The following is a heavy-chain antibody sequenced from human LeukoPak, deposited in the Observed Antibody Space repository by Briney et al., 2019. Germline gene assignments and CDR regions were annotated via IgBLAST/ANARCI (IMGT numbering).Heavy chain of an antibody. J-gene: IGHJ4*02. V-gene: IGHV3-7*01. CDR3: ARALQDIVMVVAAPSPFVDY. D-gene: IGHD2-15*01. CDR1: GFTFSSYW. Sequence: GGSLRLSCAASGFTFSSYWMSWVRQAPGKGLEWVANIKQDGSEKYYVDSVKGRFTISRDNAKNSLYLQMNSLRAEDTAVYYCARALQDIVMVVAAPSPFVDYWGQGTLVTVSS. CDR2: IKQDGSEK.